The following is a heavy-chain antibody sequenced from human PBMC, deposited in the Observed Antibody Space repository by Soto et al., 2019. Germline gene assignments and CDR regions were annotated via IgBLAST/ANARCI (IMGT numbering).Heavy chain of an antibody. D-gene: IGHD2-8*01. J-gene: IGHJ5*02. CDR2: VYYSEGT. CDR1: GGSISSTSYY. Sequence: PSETLSLTCTVSGGSISSTSYYWGWIRQPPGKGLEWIGNVYYSEGTYYNPSLKSRVTISVDTSKNQFSLNLTSVTAADTAIYYCARGISSLCTSGFCYGNWFDPWGQGTLVTVS. CDR3: ARGISSLCTSGFCYGNWFDP. V-gene: IGHV4-39*01.